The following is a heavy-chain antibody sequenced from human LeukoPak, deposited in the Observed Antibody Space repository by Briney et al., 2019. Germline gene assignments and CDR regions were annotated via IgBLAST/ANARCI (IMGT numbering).Heavy chain of an antibody. J-gene: IGHJ3*02. CDR2: IYPGDSDT. Sequence: GESLKISCKGSGYSFSSHWIGWVRQMPGKGLEWMGIIYPGDSDTRYSPSFQGQVTISADKSISTAYLQWSSLKASDTAMYYCASTEWPLIHDAFDIWGQGTMVTVSS. CDR3: ASTEWPLIHDAFDI. D-gene: IGHD3-3*01. V-gene: IGHV5-51*01. CDR1: GYSFSSHW.